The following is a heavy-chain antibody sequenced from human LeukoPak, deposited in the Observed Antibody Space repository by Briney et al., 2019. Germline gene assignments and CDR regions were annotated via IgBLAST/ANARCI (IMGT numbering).Heavy chain of an antibody. J-gene: IGHJ4*02. CDR2: INPNSGGT. CDR1: GYTFTGYY. CDR3: ARGSYSSGWYGPGVDY. V-gene: IGHV1-2*06. D-gene: IGHD6-19*01. Sequence: ASVKVSCKASGYTFTGYYILWVRQAPGQGLEWMGRINPNSGGTNYAQKFQGRVTMTRDTSISTVYMELSRLRSDDTAVYYCARGSYSSGWYGPGVDYWGQGTLVTVSS.